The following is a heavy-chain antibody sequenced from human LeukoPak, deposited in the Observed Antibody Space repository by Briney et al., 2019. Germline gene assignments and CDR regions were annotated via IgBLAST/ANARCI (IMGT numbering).Heavy chain of an antibody. CDR3: ARVLTTRSVTARDY. CDR1: GGSISYYY. CDR2: IYHSGGT. V-gene: IGHV4-38-2*02. J-gene: IGHJ4*02. D-gene: IGHD1-1*01. Sequence: KPSETLSLTCSVSGGSISYYYWGWIRQPPGKGLEWIGSIYHSGGTYYNPSLKSRVTISVDTSKNQFSLKLSSVTAADTAVYYCARVLTTRSVTARDYWGQGTLVTVSS.